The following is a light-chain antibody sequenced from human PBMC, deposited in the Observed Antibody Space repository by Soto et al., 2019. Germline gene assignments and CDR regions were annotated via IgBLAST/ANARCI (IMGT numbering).Light chain of an antibody. CDR1: KSVSSNF. Sequence: EIVLTQSPGTLSLSPGERGTLSCRASKSVSSNFLAWYQQKPGQAPRLLIYGASARATGIPDRFSGSGSGTDFILTISKLEPEDFAVYYCQQYGTSPWTFGQGTKVEIK. CDR3: QQYGTSPWT. V-gene: IGKV3-20*01. J-gene: IGKJ1*01. CDR2: GAS.